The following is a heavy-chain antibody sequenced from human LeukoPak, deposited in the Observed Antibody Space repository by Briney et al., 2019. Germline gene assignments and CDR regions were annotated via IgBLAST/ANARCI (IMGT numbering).Heavy chain of an antibody. CDR1: GFTFSSYA. Sequence: SGGSLRLSCAASGFTFSSYAMHWVRQAPGKGLEWVAVISYDGSNKYYADSVKGRFTISRDNSKNTLYLQMNSLRAEDTAVYYCARPGREQAKWGQGTLVTVSS. CDR3: ARPGREQAK. V-gene: IGHV3-30*04. J-gene: IGHJ4*02. D-gene: IGHD2-8*02. CDR2: ISYDGSNK.